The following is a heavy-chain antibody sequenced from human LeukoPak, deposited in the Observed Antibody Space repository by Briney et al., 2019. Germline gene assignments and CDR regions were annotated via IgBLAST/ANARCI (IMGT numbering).Heavy chain of an antibody. J-gene: IGHJ4*02. Sequence: SETLSLTCAVYGGSFSGYYWSWIRRPPGKGLEWIGEINHSGSTNYNPSLKSRVTISVDTSKNQFSLKLSSVTAADTAVYYCARGLEYYYDSSGYYYWGQGTLVTVSS. CDR1: GGSFSGYY. CDR2: INHSGST. V-gene: IGHV4-34*01. CDR3: ARGLEYYYDSSGYYY. D-gene: IGHD3-22*01.